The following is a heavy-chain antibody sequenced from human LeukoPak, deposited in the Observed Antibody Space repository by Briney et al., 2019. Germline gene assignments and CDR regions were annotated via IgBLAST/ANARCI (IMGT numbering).Heavy chain of an antibody. CDR2: KNPNSGNR. D-gene: IGHD4-23*01. CDR3: ARRLGLRWDLQAFDI. Sequence: ASVKVSCKASGYTFSSYDINWVRQATGQGLEWMGWKNPNSGNRGYAQKFQGRVTITRNTSISTAYMELSSLRSEDTAVYYCARRLGLRWDLQAFDIWGQGTMVTVSS. V-gene: IGHV1-8*03. CDR1: GYTFSSYD. J-gene: IGHJ3*02.